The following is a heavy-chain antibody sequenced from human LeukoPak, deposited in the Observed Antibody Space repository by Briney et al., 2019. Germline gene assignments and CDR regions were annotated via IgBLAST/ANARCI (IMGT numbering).Heavy chain of an antibody. Sequence: GGSLRLSCAASGFDFSRSDMHWVRQVTGKGLEWVSGIGTAYDTFYPDSLKGRFTISRENGKNSFYLQMNSLRVDDTAVYYCARTRVTPGVRGLQMRYFDYWGQGTLVTVSS. J-gene: IGHJ4*02. CDR2: IGTAYDT. V-gene: IGHV3-13*01. D-gene: IGHD3-10*01. CDR1: GFDFSRSD. CDR3: ARTRVTPGVRGLQMRYFDY.